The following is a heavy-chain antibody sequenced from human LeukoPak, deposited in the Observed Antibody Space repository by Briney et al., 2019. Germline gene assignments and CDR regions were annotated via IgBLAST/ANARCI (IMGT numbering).Heavy chain of an antibody. Sequence: GESLKISCKGSGYTFTNYWIGWVRQMPGIGLEWMGIIYPGDSDSRYSPSFQDQVTMSVDKSISTAYLQWSSLKASDTAMYYCARGPYGYTSSATLGSYNWFDPWGQGSLVTVSS. V-gene: IGHV5-51*01. CDR3: ARGPYGYTSSATLGSYNWFDP. CDR1: GYTFTNYW. D-gene: IGHD2-2*02. CDR2: IYPGDSDS. J-gene: IGHJ5*02.